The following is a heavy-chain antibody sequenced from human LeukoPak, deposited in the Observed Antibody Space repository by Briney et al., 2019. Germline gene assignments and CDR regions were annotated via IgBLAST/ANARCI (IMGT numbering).Heavy chain of an antibody. CDR1: GFTLSSYG. V-gene: IGHV3-30*02. CDR3: VKDLGYCSSGSCYTFDY. Sequence: PGGSLRLSCAASGFTLSSYGMHWVRQAPGKGLEWVAFIRHDGSKTYYVDSVRGRFTISRDNSKNTLYLQMSSLSAGDTAVYYCVKDLGYCSSGSCYTFDYWGQGTLVTVSS. J-gene: IGHJ4*02. D-gene: IGHD2-15*01. CDR2: IRHDGSKT.